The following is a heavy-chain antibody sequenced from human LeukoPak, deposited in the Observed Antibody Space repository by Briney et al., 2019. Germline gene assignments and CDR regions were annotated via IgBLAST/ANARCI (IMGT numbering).Heavy chain of an antibody. V-gene: IGHV3-7*01. CDR3: ARGTDDYVWGSYRLFDY. Sequence: PGGSLKLPCAASGFTFSSYWMSWVRQAPGKGLEWVANIKQDGSEKYYVDSVKGRFTISRDNAKNSLYLQMNSLRAEDTAVYYCARGTDDYVWGSYRLFDYWGQGTLVTVSS. D-gene: IGHD3-16*02. CDR2: IKQDGSEK. J-gene: IGHJ4*02. CDR1: GFTFSSYW.